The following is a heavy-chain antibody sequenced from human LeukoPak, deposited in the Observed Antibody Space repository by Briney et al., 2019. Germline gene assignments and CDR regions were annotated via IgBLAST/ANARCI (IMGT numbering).Heavy chain of an antibody. CDR2: IIPILGIA. D-gene: IGHD3-22*01. CDR3: ARDRGTYYYDSSGYPYDY. CDR1: XGTFSXXA. Sequence: VSCKAXXGTFSXXAISWVRQAPGQGLEWMGRIIPILGIANYAQKFQGRDTITADKSTSTAYMELSSLRSEDTAVYYCARDRGTYYYDSSGYPYDYWGQGTLVTVSS. J-gene: IGHJ4*02. V-gene: IGHV1-69*04.